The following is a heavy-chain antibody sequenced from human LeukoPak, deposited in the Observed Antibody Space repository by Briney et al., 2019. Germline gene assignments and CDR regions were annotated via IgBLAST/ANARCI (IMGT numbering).Heavy chain of an antibody. CDR3: ARALPYCSSTSCYDYYNGMEV. J-gene: IGHJ6*02. V-gene: IGHV3-21*01. CDR1: GRTLSSYN. D-gene: IGHD2-2*01. CDR2: ITSSRCK. Sequence: GASQSLSCAPAGRTLSSYNTNCVRHARGEGLECGLSITSSRCKNYADSGKGRFTISRDNAKNSLYLQINRLRAEDTAVYYCARALPYCSSTSCYDYYNGMEVWGQGTTVTVFS.